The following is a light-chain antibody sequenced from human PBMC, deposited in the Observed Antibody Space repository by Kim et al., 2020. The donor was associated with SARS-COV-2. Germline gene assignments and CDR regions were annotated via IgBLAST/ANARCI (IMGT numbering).Light chain of an antibody. J-gene: IGKJ2*01. Sequence: SASTGDRVTSTCRASQGISSYLAWYQQKPGKAPKLLIYAASTLQSGVPSRFSGSGSGTDFTLTISCLQSEDFATYYCQQYYSYSYTFGQGTKLEI. CDR3: QQYYSYSYT. CDR1: QGISSY. CDR2: AAS. V-gene: IGKV1-8*01.